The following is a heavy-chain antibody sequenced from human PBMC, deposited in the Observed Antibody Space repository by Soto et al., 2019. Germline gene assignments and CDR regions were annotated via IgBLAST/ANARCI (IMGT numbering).Heavy chain of an antibody. CDR3: ARVGSPGGYYDYVMEV. CDR2: IYCSGST. CDR1: GGSISSYY. D-gene: IGHD2-15*01. V-gene: IGHV4-59*01. J-gene: IGHJ6*02. Sequence: KTSETLSLTCTVSGGSISSYYWRWIRQPPGKGLEWIGYIYCSGSTNYNPSLKSRVTISVDTSKNQFSLTLSSVTAADTAVYYCARVGSPGGYYDYVMEVWGQGTTVTVSS.